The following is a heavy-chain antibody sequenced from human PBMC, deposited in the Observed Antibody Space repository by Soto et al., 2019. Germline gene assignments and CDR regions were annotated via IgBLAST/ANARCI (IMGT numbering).Heavy chain of an antibody. V-gene: IGHV1-58*01. CDR2: IVVGSGNT. D-gene: IGHD6-19*01. CDR1: GFTFTSSA. CDR3: AKGRGWLVYYYYGMDV. Sequence: SVKVSCKASGFTFTSSAVQWVRQARGQRLEWIGWIVVGSGNTNYAQKFQERVTITRDMSTSTAYMELNSLRAEDTAVYYCAKGRGWLVYYYYGMDVWGQGTTVTVSS. J-gene: IGHJ6*02.